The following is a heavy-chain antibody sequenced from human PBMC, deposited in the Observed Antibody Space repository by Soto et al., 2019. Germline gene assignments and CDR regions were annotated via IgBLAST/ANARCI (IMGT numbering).Heavy chain of an antibody. CDR2: IKHSGST. CDR1: GGSFSGYY. V-gene: IGHV4-34*01. J-gene: IGHJ6*02. Sequence: QVQLQQWGAGLLKPSETLSLTCAVYGGSFSGYYWSWIRQPPGKGLEWIGEIKHSGSTNYNPSLKSRVTISVDTSKNQFSLKLSSVTAADTAVYYWARTRGYYYYYGMDVWGQGTTVTVSS. CDR3: ARTRGYYYYYGMDV.